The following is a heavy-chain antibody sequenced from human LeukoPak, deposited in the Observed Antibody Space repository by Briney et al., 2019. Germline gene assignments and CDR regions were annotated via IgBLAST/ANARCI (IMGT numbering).Heavy chain of an antibody. Sequence: GGSLRLSCAASGFTFSSYAMSWVRQAPGKGLEWVSAISGSGGSTYYADSVKGRFTISRDNSKNTLYLQMNSLRAEDTAVYYCAKCLWFGESPNGMDVWGQGTTVTVSS. CDR3: AKCLWFGESPNGMDV. J-gene: IGHJ6*02. CDR1: GFTFSSYA. V-gene: IGHV3-23*01. CDR2: ISGSGGST. D-gene: IGHD3-10*01.